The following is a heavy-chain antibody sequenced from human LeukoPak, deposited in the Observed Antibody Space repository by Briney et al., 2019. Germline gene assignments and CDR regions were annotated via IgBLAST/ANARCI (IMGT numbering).Heavy chain of an antibody. V-gene: IGHV4-59*08. CDR1: SDSMNSHR. J-gene: IGHJ4*02. CDR2: IHHSGST. CDR3: ARQRLAGRRLPYFDY. D-gene: IGHD6-6*01. Sequence: KPSETLSLTCTVSSDSMNSHRWSWIRQPPGKGLEWVGYIHHSGSTNYNPSLRSRATISVDTSKTQFYLRLTSVTAADTAMYYCARQRLAGRRLPYFDYWGQGTLVTVSS.